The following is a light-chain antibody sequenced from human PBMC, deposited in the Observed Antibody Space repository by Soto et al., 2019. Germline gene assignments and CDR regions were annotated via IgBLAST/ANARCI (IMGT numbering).Light chain of an antibody. CDR1: QSVSSY. CDR3: QQRSNWPPMYT. J-gene: IGKJ2*01. CDR2: DAS. Sequence: EIVLTQSPATLSLSPGERATLSCRASQSVSSYLAWYQQKPGQAPRLLIYDASNRSTGIPARFSGSGSGTYFTLTISSLEPEDFAVYYCQQRSNWPPMYTFGQGTNLDIK. V-gene: IGKV3-11*01.